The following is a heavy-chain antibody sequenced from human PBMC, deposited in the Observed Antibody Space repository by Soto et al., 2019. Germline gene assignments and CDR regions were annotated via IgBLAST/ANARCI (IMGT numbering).Heavy chain of an antibody. CDR1: GGTFSSYA. V-gene: IGHV1-69*01. D-gene: IGHD3-3*01. CDR2: IIPIFGTA. Sequence: QVQLVQSGAEVKKPGSSVKVSCKASGGTFSSYAISWVRQAPGQGLEWMGGIIPIFGTANYAQKFQGRVTITADESTSTAYMELSSLRSEDTAVYYCARKDTYYDFWSGYYTDAFDIWGQGTMVTVSS. J-gene: IGHJ3*02. CDR3: ARKDTYYDFWSGYYTDAFDI.